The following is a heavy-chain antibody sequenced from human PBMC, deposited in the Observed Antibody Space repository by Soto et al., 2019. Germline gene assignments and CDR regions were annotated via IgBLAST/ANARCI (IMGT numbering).Heavy chain of an antibody. CDR3: AKHRDILVVPAGYDY. J-gene: IGHJ4*02. V-gene: IGHV3-23*01. CDR1: GFTFSSYA. Sequence: GGSLRLSCAASGFTFSSYAMSWVRQAPGQGLEWVSAISGSGGSTYYADSVKDRFTIARDNSKNTLYLQMNSLRAEYTAVYYCAKHRDILVVPAGYDYWGQRTLGTVS. D-gene: IGHD2-2*01. CDR2: ISGSGGST.